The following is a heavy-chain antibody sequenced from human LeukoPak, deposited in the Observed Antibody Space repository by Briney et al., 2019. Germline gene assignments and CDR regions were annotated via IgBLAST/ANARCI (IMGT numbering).Heavy chain of an antibody. CDR2: INPNSGGT. D-gene: IGHD3-3*01. CDR1: GYTFTGYY. CDR3: ARDLEYYDFWSGYYTVGWFDP. V-gene: IGHV1-2*02. Sequence: GASVKVSCKASGYTFTGYYMHWVRQAPGQGLEWMGWINPNSGGTNYAQKFQGRVTMTRDTSISTAYMELSRLRSDDTAVYYCARDLEYYDFWSGYYTVGWFDPWGQGTLVTVSS. J-gene: IGHJ5*02.